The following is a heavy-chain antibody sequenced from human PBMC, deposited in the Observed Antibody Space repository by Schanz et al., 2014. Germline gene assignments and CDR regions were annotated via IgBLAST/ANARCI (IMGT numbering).Heavy chain of an antibody. Sequence: EVQLVESGGCLVQPGGSLRLSCSASGFTFSSYAMHWVRQAPGKGLEYVSAISSNGGSTYYADSVKGRFTISRDNSKNTLYLQMSSLRAEDTAVYYCVKDRKGGSYYRSWFDPWGQGTLVTVSS. CDR2: ISSNGGST. CDR3: VKDRKGGSYYRSWFDP. V-gene: IGHV3-64D*06. D-gene: IGHD1-26*01. CDR1: GFTFSSYA. J-gene: IGHJ5*02.